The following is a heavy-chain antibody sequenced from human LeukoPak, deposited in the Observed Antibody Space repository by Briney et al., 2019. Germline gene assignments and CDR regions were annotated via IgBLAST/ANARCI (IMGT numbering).Heavy chain of an antibody. Sequence: GGSLRLSCAAFGFTFSTYCMHWVRQAPGKGPMWVSRICPDGTVTNYADSVKARFIISRDNARNTVYLQMDSLRVEDTAVYYCVRDFRSADYWGQGTLVTVSS. CDR3: VRDFRSADY. V-gene: IGHV3-74*01. J-gene: IGHJ4*02. CDR2: ICPDGTVT. CDR1: GFTFSTYC.